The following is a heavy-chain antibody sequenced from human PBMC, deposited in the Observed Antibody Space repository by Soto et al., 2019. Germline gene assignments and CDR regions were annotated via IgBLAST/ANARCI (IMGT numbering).Heavy chain of an antibody. CDR3: ARGMGAARGVQH. CDR2: ISSSSNYA. D-gene: IGHD6-6*01. J-gene: IGHJ1*01. CDR1: GLIFSDYY. Sequence: QVELVESGGGLVKPGGSLRLSCTDSGLIFSDYYMSWIRQAPGKGLEWVSYISSSSNYANYADSVKGRFTISRDNAKKSLYLQMNSLRAEDTAVYYCARGMGAARGVQHWGLGTLVTVSS. V-gene: IGHV3-11*06.